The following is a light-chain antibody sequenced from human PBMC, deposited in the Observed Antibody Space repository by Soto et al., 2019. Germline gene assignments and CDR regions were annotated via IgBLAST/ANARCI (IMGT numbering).Light chain of an antibody. CDR1: SSDVGGYNY. J-gene: IGLJ1*01. CDR3: SSYTSSSTLV. V-gene: IGLV2-14*01. CDR2: EVS. Sequence: QSALTQPASVSGSPGQSITISCTGTSSDVGGYNYVSWYQQHPGKAPKPMIYEVSNRPSGVSNRFSGSKSGNTASLTISGLQAEDEADYHCSSYTSSSTLVFGTGTKVTVL.